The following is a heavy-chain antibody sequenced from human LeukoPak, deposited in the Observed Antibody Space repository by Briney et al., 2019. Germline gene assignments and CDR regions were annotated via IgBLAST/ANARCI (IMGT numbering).Heavy chain of an antibody. J-gene: IGHJ5*02. Sequence: ASVKVSCKASGYTFTSYYMHWVRQAPGQGLEWMGRINPNSGGTNYAQKFQGRVTMTRDTSISTAYMELSRLRSDDTAVYYCARERVRGVIITGWFDPWGQGTLVTVSS. CDR3: ARERVRGVIITGWFDP. CDR1: GYTFTSYY. D-gene: IGHD3-10*01. V-gene: IGHV1-2*06. CDR2: INPNSGGT.